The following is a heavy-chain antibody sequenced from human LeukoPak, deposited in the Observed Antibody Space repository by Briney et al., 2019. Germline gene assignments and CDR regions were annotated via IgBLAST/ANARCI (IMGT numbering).Heavy chain of an antibody. CDR3: ATVSELGGYYYGMDV. J-gene: IGHJ6*02. D-gene: IGHD7-27*01. Sequence: GASVKVSCKVSGYTLTELSMHWVRQAPGKGLEWMGGFDPEDGDTIYAQKFQGRVTMTEDTSTDTAYMELSSLRSEDTAVYYCATVSELGGYYYGMDVWGQGTTVTVSS. V-gene: IGHV1-24*01. CDR1: GYTLTELS. CDR2: FDPEDGDT.